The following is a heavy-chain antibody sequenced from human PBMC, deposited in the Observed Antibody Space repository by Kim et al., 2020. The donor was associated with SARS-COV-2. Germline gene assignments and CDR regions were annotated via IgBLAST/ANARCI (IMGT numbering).Heavy chain of an antibody. V-gene: IGHV3-23*01. D-gene: IGHD3-10*01. CDR1: GFTFSSYA. CDR2: ISGSGGST. CDR3: AKDRPDFFARITMVRGVENDAFDI. Sequence: GGSLRLSCAASGFTFSSYAMSWVRQAPGKGLEWVSAISGSGGSTYFADSVKGRFTISRYNSKNTVYLQMNSLRAEDTAVYYCAKDRPDFFARITMVRGVENDAFDIWGQGTMVTVSS. J-gene: IGHJ3*02.